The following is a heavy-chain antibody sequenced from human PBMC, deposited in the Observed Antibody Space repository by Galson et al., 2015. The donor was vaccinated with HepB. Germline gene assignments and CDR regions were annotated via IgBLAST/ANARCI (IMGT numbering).Heavy chain of an antibody. D-gene: IGHD6-19*01. J-gene: IGHJ4*02. CDR1: GFTFSSYA. CDR2: ISSNGGST. CDR3: EGQTTNSRTVGYSSGWYVEDY. Sequence: SLRLSCAASGFTFSSYAMHWVRQAPGKGLEYVSAISSNGGSTYYADSVKGRFTISRDNSKNTLYLQMSSLRAEDTAVYYCEGQTTNSRTVGYSSGWYVEDYWGQGTLVTVSS. V-gene: IGHV3-64D*06.